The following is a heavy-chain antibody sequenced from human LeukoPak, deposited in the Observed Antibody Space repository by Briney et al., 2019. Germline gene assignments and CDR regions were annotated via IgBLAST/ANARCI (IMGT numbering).Heavy chain of an antibody. Sequence: ASVTVSFKASGYIISSYAMHWVRQAPGQRLEWMGWINAGNGNTKYSQKFQDRVTITRDTSASTAYMELSSLGSGDTAVYYCARATVIVPAARLDVWGQGTTVIVSS. CDR3: ARATVIVPAARLDV. J-gene: IGHJ6*02. CDR2: INAGNGNT. D-gene: IGHD2-2*01. V-gene: IGHV1-3*01. CDR1: GYIISSYA.